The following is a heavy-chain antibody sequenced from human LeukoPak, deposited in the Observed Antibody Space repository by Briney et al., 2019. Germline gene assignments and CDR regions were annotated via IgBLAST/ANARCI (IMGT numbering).Heavy chain of an antibody. CDR2: ISHTGDI. J-gene: IGHJ5*01. CDR1: GFIFSNFE. Sequence: PGGSLRLSCAASGFIFSNFEMNWVRQAPGKGLEWVSHISHTGDIKYADSVKGRFTISRDNSKNSQYLQMTSLRAEDTAAYYCARSSGSYRPFDSWGQGILVTVSS. D-gene: IGHD3-22*01. CDR3: ARSSGSYRPFDS. V-gene: IGHV3-48*03.